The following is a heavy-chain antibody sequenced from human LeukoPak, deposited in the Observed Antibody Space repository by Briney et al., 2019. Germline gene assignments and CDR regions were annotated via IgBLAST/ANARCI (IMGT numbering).Heavy chain of an antibody. CDR2: INHSGST. J-gene: IGHJ6*02. V-gene: IGHV4-34*01. CDR3: ARETGGPPYYYYGMDV. CDR1: GGSFSGYY. D-gene: IGHD1-14*01. Sequence: SETLSLTCAVYGGSFSGYYWSWIRQPPGKGLGWIGEINHSGSTNYNPSLKSRVTISVDTSKNQFSLKLSSVTAADTTVYYCARETGGPPYYYYGMDVWGQGTTVTVSS.